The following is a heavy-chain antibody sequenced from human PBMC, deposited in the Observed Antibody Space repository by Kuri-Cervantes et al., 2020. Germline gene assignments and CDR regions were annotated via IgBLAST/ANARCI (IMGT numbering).Heavy chain of an antibody. V-gene: IGHV3-23*01. D-gene: IGHD5-24*01. J-gene: IGHJ4*02. CDR1: GFTFSSYA. Sequence: GESLKISCAASGFTFSSYAMSWVRQAPGKGLEWVSAISGSGGSTYYADSVKGRFTIPRDNSKNTLYLQMNSLRAEDTAVYYCARENPRRDGYNNDLDYWGQGTLVTVSS. CDR2: ISGSGGST. CDR3: ARENPRRDGYNNDLDY.